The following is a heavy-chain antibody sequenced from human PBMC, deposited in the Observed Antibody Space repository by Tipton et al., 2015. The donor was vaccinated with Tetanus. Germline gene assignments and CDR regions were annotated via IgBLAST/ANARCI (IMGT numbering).Heavy chain of an antibody. V-gene: IGHV3-33*01. CDR3: ARDRDVVTENYSYGMDV. CDR2: IWYDGSNK. Sequence: SLRLSCAASGFTFSSYGIHWVRQDPGKGLEWVAVIWYDGSNKYYADSVKGRFTISRDTSKNTLYLQMNSLRAEDTAVYYCARDRDVVTENYSYGMDVWGQGTTVTVSS. J-gene: IGHJ6*02. CDR1: GFTFSSYG. D-gene: IGHD2-15*01.